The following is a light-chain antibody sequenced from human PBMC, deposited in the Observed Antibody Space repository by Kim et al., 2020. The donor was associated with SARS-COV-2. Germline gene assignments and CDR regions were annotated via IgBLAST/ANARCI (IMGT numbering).Light chain of an antibody. CDR2: GAS. CDR3: QQYGSSPLMT. CDR1: QNINRAY. Sequence: PGERATRSGRASQNINRAYLAWYQQKVGQPPSLLIYGASNRATGIPDRFSGSGSETDFTLTISRLEPEDFAVYYCQQYGSSPLMTFGHGTRLEIK. V-gene: IGKV3-20*01. J-gene: IGKJ5*01.